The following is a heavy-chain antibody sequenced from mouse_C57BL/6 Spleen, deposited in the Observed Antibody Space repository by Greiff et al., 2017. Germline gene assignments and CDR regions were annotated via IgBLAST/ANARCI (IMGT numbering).Heavy chain of an antibody. J-gene: IGHJ4*01. V-gene: IGHV3-1*01. CDR3: ARAGNDGRDAMDY. D-gene: IGHD2-3*01. CDR2: ISYSGST. CDR1: GYSITSGYD. Sequence: EVQLQQSGPGMVKPSQSLSLTCTVTGYSITSGYDWHWIRHFPGNKLEWMGYISYSGSTNYNPSLKSRISITHDTSKKHFFLKLNSVTTEDTATYYCARAGNDGRDAMDYWGQGTSVTVSS.